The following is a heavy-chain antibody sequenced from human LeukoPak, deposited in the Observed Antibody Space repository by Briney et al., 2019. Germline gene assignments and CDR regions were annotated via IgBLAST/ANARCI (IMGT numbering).Heavy chain of an antibody. D-gene: IGHD3-22*01. V-gene: IGHV3-21*01. CDR1: GFTFSSYS. Sequence: PGGSLRLSCVASGFTFSSYSMNWVRQAPGKGLEWVSSISSSSSYIYYADSVKGRFTISRDNAKNSLYLQMNSLRAEDTAVYYCARGASLFAGYYDSSGYYYVWGQGTLVTVSS. J-gene: IGHJ4*02. CDR2: ISSSSSYI. CDR3: ARGASLFAGYYDSSGYYYV.